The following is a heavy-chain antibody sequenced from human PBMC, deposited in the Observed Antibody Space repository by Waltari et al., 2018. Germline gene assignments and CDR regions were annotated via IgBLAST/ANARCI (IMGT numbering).Heavy chain of an antibody. V-gene: IGHV4-39*01. J-gene: IGHJ4*02. CDR2: IYYSGST. Sequence: QLQLQESGPGLVKPSETLSLTCTVSGGSISSSSYYWGWIRQPPGKGLEWIGSIYYSGSTYYNPSRRSRVTISVDTSKNQFSLKLSSVTAADTAVYYCARQGYDSIGTHPYYFDYWGQGTLVTVSS. D-gene: IGHD3-22*01. CDR3: ARQGYDSIGTHPYYFDY. CDR1: GGSISSSSYY.